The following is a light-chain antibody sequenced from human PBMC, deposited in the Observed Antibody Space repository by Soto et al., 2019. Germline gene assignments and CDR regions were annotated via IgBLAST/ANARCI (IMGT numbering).Light chain of an antibody. J-gene: IGKJ2*01. CDR2: AAS. Sequence: AIRMTQSPSSLSASTGDRVTITCRASQGISSYLAWYQQKPGKAPKLLIYAASTLQSGVPSRFSGSGSGTDFTLPISCLQSEDFATYYCQQYYSYPETFGQGTKLEIK. CDR3: QQYYSYPET. CDR1: QGISSY. V-gene: IGKV1-8*01.